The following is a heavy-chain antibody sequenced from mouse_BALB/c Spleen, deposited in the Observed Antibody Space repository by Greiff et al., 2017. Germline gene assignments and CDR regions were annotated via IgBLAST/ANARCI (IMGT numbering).Heavy chain of an antibody. CDR2: ISSGSSTI. D-gene: IGHD2-10*02. J-gene: IGHJ3*01. V-gene: IGHV5-17*02. Sequence: EVQRVESGGGLVQPGGSRKLSCAASGFTFSSFGMHWVRQAPEKGLEWVAYISSGSSTIYYADTVKGRFTISRDNPKNTLFLQMTSLRSEDTAMYYCARMGYGNPWFAYWGQGTLVTVSA. CDR3: ARMGYGNPWFAY. CDR1: GFTFSSFG.